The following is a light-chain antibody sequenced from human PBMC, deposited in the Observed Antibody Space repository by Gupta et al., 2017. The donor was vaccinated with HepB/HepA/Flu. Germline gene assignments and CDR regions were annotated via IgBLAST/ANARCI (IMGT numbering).Light chain of an antibody. Sequence: QSVLLQPPSASAAPGQRVTISCTGSRTKIGAGYDVHWYQHLPGTPPKLLIFSNNNRPSGGPDRCSGAESGTSASLAITGLLAEDEADYYCQSYDSSLSGLVFGGGTKLTVL. CDR2: SNN. CDR3: QSYDSSLSGLV. V-gene: IGLV1-40*01. CDR1: RTKIGAGYD. J-gene: IGLJ2*01.